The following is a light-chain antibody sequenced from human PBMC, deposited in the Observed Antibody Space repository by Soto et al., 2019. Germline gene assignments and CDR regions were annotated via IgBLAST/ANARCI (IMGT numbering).Light chain of an antibody. V-gene: IGLV2-14*01. Sequence: QSALTQPASVSGSPGQSITISCTGTSSDVGGYNYVSWYQQHPGKAPKFMIYDVSNRPSGVSNRFSGSKSGNTASLTISGLQVEDEADYYCGSYTTSNARQIVFGTGTKVTVL. J-gene: IGLJ1*01. CDR2: DVS. CDR3: GSYTTSNARQIV. CDR1: SSDVGGYNY.